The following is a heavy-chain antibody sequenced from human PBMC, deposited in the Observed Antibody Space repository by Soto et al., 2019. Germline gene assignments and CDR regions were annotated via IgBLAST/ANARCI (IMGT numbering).Heavy chain of an antibody. CDR3: AKETYCSGGTCYPQSEFDP. D-gene: IGHD2-15*01. CDR1: GFTFSNSV. Sequence: EVQLLESGGDLVQPGGSLRLSCAASGFTFSNSVMSWVRQPPGKGLEWVSGITASGASTHYADSVQGRFTISRYNSKNTLYLQMNSRRAEDTAVYYCAKETYCSGGTCYPQSEFDPWGQGTLVTVSS. J-gene: IGHJ5*02. V-gene: IGHV3-23*01. CDR2: ITASGAST.